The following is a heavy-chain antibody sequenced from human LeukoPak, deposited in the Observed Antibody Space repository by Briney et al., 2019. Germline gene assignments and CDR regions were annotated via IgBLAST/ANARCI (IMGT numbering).Heavy chain of an antibody. V-gene: IGHV4-59*12. CDR3: ATPYAALLDPSTQRVADY. CDR1: GGSISSYY. D-gene: IGHD2-15*01. Sequence: SETLSLTCTVSGGSISSYYWSWIRQPPGKGLEWIGYIYYSGSTNYNPSLKSRVTISVDTSKNQFSLKLSSVTAADTAVYYCATPYAALLDPSTQRVADYWGQGTLVTVSS. J-gene: IGHJ4*02. CDR2: IYYSGST.